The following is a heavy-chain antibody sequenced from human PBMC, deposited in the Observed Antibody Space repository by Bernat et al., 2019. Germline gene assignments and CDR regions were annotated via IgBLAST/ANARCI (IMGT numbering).Heavy chain of an antibody. CDR2: IIVYFHRP. CDR1: GGTFRNYA. J-gene: IGHJ6*02. V-gene: IGHV1-69*01. Sequence: QVQLVQSGAEMKKPGSSLKVSCKSSGGTFRNYAFSWVRQAPGQGLEWMGGIIVYFHRPSYAPKFEGRLTIIADESTSTVYMELSSLRPDDTAVYYCARDGEVTNYGLDVWGQGTTVTV. D-gene: IGHD2-21*02. CDR3: ARDGEVTNYGLDV.